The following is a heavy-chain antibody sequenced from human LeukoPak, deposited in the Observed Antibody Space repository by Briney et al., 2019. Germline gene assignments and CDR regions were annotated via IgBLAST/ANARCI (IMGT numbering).Heavy chain of an antibody. Sequence: ASVKVSCKASGYTFTGYYMHWVRQAPGQGLEWMGWINPNSGGTNYAQKFQGRVTMTRDTPISTAYMELSRLRSDDTAVYYCARDRDSSGYLDYWGQGTLVTVSS. CDR1: GYTFTGYY. CDR3: ARDRDSSGYLDY. CDR2: INPNSGGT. V-gene: IGHV1-2*02. J-gene: IGHJ4*02. D-gene: IGHD3-22*01.